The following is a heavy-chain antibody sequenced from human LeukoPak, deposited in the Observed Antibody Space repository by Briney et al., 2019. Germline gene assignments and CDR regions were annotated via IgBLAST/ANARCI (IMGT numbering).Heavy chain of an antibody. CDR3: ARDTVSSSWHYFEY. CDR2: ISYDGSNK. V-gene: IGHV3-30*04. Sequence: PGRSLRLSCAVSGLTFSSYDMQWDRQAQSKVLEWVTVISYDGSNKYDADSVKGRFTISRDNSKNTLYLQMNSLRAEDTAVYYCARDTVSSSWHYFEYWGQRTLVSVSS. D-gene: IGHD6-13*01. J-gene: IGHJ4*02. CDR1: GLTFSSYD.